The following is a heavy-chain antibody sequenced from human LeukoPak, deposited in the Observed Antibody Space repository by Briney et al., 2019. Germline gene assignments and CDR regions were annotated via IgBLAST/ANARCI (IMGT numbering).Heavy chain of an antibody. D-gene: IGHD3-3*01. V-gene: IGHV3-7*01. CDR3: ARDQTYYDFWSGYFSASQRGMDV. Sequence: PGGSLRLSCAASGFTFSSYWMSWVRQAPGKGLEWVANIKQDGSQKYYADSVKGRFTISRDNSKNTMYLQMNSLRAEDTAVYYCARDQTYYDFWSGYFSASQRGMDVWGQGTTVTVSS. CDR1: GFTFSSYW. J-gene: IGHJ6*02. CDR2: IKQDGSQK.